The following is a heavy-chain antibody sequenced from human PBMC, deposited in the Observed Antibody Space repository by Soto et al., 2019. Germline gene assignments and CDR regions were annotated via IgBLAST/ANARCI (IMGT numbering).Heavy chain of an antibody. CDR1: GYTFTSYY. J-gene: IGHJ6*02. D-gene: IGHD3-22*01. V-gene: IGHV1-46*01. Sequence: ASVKVSCKASGYTFTSYYMHWVRQAPGQGLEWMGIINPSGGSTSYAQKFQGRVTMTRDTSTSTVYMELSSLRSEDTAVYYCATEKVPTYYYDSSVGYYYYYGMDVWGQGTTVTVSS. CDR2: INPSGGST. CDR3: ATEKVPTYYYDSSVGYYYYYGMDV.